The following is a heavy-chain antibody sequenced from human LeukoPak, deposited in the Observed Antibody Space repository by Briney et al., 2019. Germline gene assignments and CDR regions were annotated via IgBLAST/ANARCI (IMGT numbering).Heavy chain of an antibody. D-gene: IGHD3-10*01. Sequence: GGSLRLSCEASGFSFRDYWMTWIRQAPGKGLEWVANIKQDTIEKNYLDSVRGRFTISRDNAKNSLYLQMNSLRAEDTAVYYCASGFGTFDYWGQGALVTVSS. CDR2: IKQDTIEK. V-gene: IGHV3-7*01. J-gene: IGHJ4*02. CDR3: ASGFGTFDY. CDR1: GFSFRDYW.